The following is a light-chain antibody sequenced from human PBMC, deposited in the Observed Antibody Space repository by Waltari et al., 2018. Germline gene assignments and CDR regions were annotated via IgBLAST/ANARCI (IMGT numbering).Light chain of an antibody. V-gene: IGLV4-69*01. CDR2: VNSDGSH. CDR3: QTGGHGTWV. J-gene: IGLJ3*02. CDR1: SGHSSNV. Sequence: QLVLTQSPSASASLGASVKLTCTLSSGHSSNVIAWLQQQPEKGPRYLMKVNSDGSHSKGDGIPDRFSGSSSGAGRYLTLSSLQSEDEADYYCQTGGHGTWVFGGGTKLTVL.